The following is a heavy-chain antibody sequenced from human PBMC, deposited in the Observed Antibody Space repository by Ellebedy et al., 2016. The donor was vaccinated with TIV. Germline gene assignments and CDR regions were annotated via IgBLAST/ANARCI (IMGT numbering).Heavy chain of an antibody. CDR3: ARRLDGSNPDAFHV. CDR1: STSA. J-gene: IGHJ3*01. D-gene: IGHD3-16*01. Sequence: AASVKVSCKASSTSAINWVRQAPGQGLEWMGWISPYNGHTDYAQNFQGRVTVTFDTSMTTAYMELRGLRSDDTAIYYCARRLDGSNPDAFHVWGQGTMVTVSS. V-gene: IGHV1-18*01. CDR2: ISPYNGHT.